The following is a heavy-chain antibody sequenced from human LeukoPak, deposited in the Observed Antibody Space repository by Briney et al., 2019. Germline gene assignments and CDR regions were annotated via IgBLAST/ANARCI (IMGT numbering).Heavy chain of an antibody. CDR3: ARDGWYDFWSGPDYYYGMDV. V-gene: IGHV4-59*01. CDR1: GGSISSYY. D-gene: IGHD3-3*01. CDR2: IYYSGST. Sequence: SETLSLTCTVSGGSISSYYWSWIRQPPGKGLEWIGYIYYSGSTNYNPSLKSRVTISADTSKNQFSLKLSSVTAADTAVYYCARDGWYDFWSGPDYYYGMDVWGQGTTVTVSS. J-gene: IGHJ6*02.